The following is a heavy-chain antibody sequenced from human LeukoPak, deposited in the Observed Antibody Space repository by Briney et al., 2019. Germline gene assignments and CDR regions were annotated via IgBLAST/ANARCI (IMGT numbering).Heavy chain of an antibody. J-gene: IGHJ4*02. V-gene: IGHV3-23*01. CDR1: GFTFSSYA. D-gene: IGHD6-19*01. CDR2: ISDSGGNT. Sequence: GGSLRLSCAASGFTFSSYAMSWVRQAPGKGLEWVLVISDSGGNTYYADSVKGRFTISRDNSKNTLYLQMNSPRAEDTAVYYCAKLKRLVAGGGLDYWGQGTLVTVSS. CDR3: AKLKRLVAGGGLDY.